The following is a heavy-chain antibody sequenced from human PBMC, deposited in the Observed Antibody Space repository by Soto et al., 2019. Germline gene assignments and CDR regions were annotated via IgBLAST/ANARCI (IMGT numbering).Heavy chain of an antibody. D-gene: IGHD3-3*02. Sequence: PSETLSLACTVSGGSISGYYWSWIRQPPGKGLEWIGYIYYSGSTNYNPSLKSRVTISVDTSKNQFSLKLSSVTAADTAVYYCASPKIAFYNWFDPWGQGTLVTVS. CDR1: GGSISGYY. CDR3: ASPKIAFYNWFDP. V-gene: IGHV4-59*08. CDR2: IYYSGST. J-gene: IGHJ5*02.